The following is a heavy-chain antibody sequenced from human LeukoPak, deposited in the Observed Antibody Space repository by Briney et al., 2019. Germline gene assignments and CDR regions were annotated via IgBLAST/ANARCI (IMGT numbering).Heavy chain of an antibody. CDR2: INPNSGGT. Sequence: ASVKVSCKASGYTFTGYYMHWVRQAPGQGLEWMGWINPNSGGTNYAQNFQGRVTMTRDTSISTAYMELSRLRSDDTAVYYCARGVGDYGGFDYYYYYYMDVWGKGTTVTVSS. J-gene: IGHJ6*03. CDR1: GYTFTGYY. CDR3: ARGVGDYGGFDYYYYYYMDV. V-gene: IGHV1-2*02. D-gene: IGHD4-17*01.